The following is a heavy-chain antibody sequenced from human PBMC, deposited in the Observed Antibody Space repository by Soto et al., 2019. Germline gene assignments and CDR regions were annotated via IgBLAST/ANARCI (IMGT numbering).Heavy chain of an antibody. D-gene: IGHD2-2*01. CDR2: ISGAGGNT. Sequence: VQLLESGGGLVQPGGSLRLSCAASGFAFGAYAMTWVRQAPGKGLEWVSVISGAGGNTYYADSVKGRFTVSRDNSKKMLYLEINSLRVEDTAIYYCAKDPVPQLLPSWWFDPWGQGTRVTVSS. CDR1: GFAFGAYA. CDR3: AKDPVPQLLPSWWFDP. V-gene: IGHV3-23*01. J-gene: IGHJ5*02.